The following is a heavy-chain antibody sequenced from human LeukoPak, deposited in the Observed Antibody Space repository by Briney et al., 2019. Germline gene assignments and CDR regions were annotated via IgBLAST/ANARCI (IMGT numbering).Heavy chain of an antibody. V-gene: IGHV4-34*01. Sequence: PSETLSLTCAVYGGSFSGYYWSWIRQPPGKGLEWIGEINHSGSTNYNPSLKSRVTISVDTSKNQFSLELSSVTAADTAVYYCARGVVVAATPGVIDYWGQGTLVTVSS. J-gene: IGHJ4*02. D-gene: IGHD2-15*01. CDR1: GGSFSGYY. CDR2: INHSGST. CDR3: ARGVVVAATPGVIDY.